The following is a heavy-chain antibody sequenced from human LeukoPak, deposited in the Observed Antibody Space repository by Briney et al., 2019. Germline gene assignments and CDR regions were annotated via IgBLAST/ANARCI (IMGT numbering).Heavy chain of an antibody. CDR3: ARSDYSTSSHMDV. Sequence: SVKVSCKASAYSFTGYFLHWVRQAPGQGLEWMGRIIPIFGTANYAQKFQGRVTITTDESTSTAYMELSSLRSEDTAVYYCARSDYSTSSHMDVWGKGTTVTVSS. J-gene: IGHJ6*03. D-gene: IGHD6-6*01. V-gene: IGHV1-69*05. CDR2: IIPIFGTA. CDR1: AYSFTGYF.